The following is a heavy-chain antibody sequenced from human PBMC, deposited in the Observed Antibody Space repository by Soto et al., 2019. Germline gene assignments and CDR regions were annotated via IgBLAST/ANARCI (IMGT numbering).Heavy chain of an antibody. CDR2: IYYSGST. V-gene: IGHV4-59*01. CDR3: ARVSSGWWDFDY. CDR1: GGSISSYY. J-gene: IGHJ4*02. Sequence: QVQLQESGPGLVKPSETLSLTCTVSGGSISSYYWSWIRQPPGKGLEWIGYIYYSGSTNYNPSLKSRVTISVNTSKNQFSLELPSVTAADTAVYYCARVSSGWWDFDYWGQGTLVTVSS. D-gene: IGHD6-19*01.